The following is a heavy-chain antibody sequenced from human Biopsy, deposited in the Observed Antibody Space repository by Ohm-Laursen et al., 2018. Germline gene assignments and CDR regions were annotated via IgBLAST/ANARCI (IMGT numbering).Heavy chain of an antibody. D-gene: IGHD3-10*01. J-gene: IGHJ4*02. CDR3: AHGSGSYYKWDF. CDR1: GDSITRSY. Sequence: SDTLSLTCTLSGDSITRSYWSWIRQSPGKGLEWIGHVFDRGTTNYTPSVRSRVTMSEDTSKKQFSLKMTSVTAADTAIYYCAHGSGSYYKWDFWGRGSLVTVSS. V-gene: IGHV4-59*08. CDR2: VFDRGTT.